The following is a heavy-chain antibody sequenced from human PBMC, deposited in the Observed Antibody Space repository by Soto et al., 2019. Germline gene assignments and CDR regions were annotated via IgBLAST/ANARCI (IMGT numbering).Heavy chain of an antibody. J-gene: IGHJ6*01. CDR2: IIPIFGTA. Sequence: GASVKVSCKDSVGTFSSYAIRWVRQAPGQGLEWMGGIIPIFGTANYAQKFQGRVTITADESTSTAYMELSSLRSEDTAVYYCAIGVSSGYGYYYYGMDVWGQRSTVTGSS. D-gene: IGHD3-22*01. V-gene: IGHV1-69*13. CDR1: VGTFSSYA. CDR3: AIGVSSGYGYYYYGMDV.